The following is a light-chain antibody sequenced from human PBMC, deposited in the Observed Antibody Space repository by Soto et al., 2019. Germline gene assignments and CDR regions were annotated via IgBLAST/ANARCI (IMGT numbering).Light chain of an antibody. V-gene: IGKV1-5*01. CDR1: ESIDNW. Sequence: DIQMTQSPSTLSASVGDTVTITCRASESIDNWLAWYQQKPGKAPKLLIFAASTLVRGVPSRFSGRGSETDFSLTISSLHADYYATYYCQQYHTDWTFGQGTKVEI. J-gene: IGKJ1*01. CDR2: AAS. CDR3: QQYHTDWT.